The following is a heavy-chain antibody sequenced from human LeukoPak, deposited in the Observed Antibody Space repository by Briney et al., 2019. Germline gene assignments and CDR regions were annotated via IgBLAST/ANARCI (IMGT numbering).Heavy chain of an antibody. D-gene: IGHD1/OR15-1a*01. CDR3: SAGVGRTDFDY. V-gene: IGHV3-15*07. Sequence: GGSLRLSCAASGFTFSDAWMNWVRQAPGKGVEGVGPIKSKPDDGTRDFAAPAKGRFTISRDDSKNTVYLQMNSLKIEDTAVYYCSAGVGRTDFDYWGQGTLVTVSS. CDR1: GFTFSDAW. J-gene: IGHJ4*02. CDR2: IKSKPDDGTR.